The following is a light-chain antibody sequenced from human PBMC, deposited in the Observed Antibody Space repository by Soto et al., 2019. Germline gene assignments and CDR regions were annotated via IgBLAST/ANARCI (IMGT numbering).Light chain of an antibody. Sequence: IVLTQSPATLSLSPGERATLSCRASQSISYNLAWYQQKPGQAPRLIIYDASNRATGVPARFSCSGSGTDFTLSISSLEPEDFAVYYCHQRGDWPLYTFGQGSRLEIK. CDR1: QSISYN. CDR3: HQRGDWPLYT. J-gene: IGKJ2*01. CDR2: DAS. V-gene: IGKV3-11*01.